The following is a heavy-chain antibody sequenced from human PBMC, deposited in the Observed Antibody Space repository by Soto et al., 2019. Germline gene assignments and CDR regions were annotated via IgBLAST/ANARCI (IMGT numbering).Heavy chain of an antibody. CDR2: ISAYNGNT. CDR3: ARVPALNGNTAQRYDC. J-gene: IGHJ4*02. Sequence: QVQLVQSGAEVKKPGSSVKVSCKVSGYTFTSYGISWVRQAPGQGLEWMGWISAYNGNTNYAQRLQGRVTLTTETSSSTAYIELRSLRSDDTAVSLCARVPALNGNTAQRYDCWGQGSLVTVSP. CDR1: GYTFTSYG. V-gene: IGHV1-18*01. D-gene: IGHD5-18*01.